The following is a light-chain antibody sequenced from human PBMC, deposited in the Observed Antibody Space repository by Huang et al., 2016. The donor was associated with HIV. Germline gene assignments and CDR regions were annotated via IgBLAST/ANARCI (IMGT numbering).Light chain of an antibody. V-gene: IGKV3-20*01. J-gene: IGKJ3*01. Sequence: EVVLTQSPGTLSLSPGDRATLLCRASQSIISSYLAWYQKKPGQAPRLLIYGASSRATDIPDRCSGTGSGTDFALTISRLEPEDFVMYYCQYYGGSPPFTFGPGTKVDIK. CDR3: QYYGGSPPFT. CDR2: GAS. CDR1: QSIISSY.